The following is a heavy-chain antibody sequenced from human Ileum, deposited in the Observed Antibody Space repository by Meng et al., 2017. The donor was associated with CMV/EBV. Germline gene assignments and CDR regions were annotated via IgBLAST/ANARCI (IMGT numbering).Heavy chain of an antibody. CDR2: ISTGGDNT. CDR1: GFTFSNYA. V-gene: IGHV3-23*01. Sequence: GESLKISCATSGFTFSNYAMNWVRQPPGRGLEWVSGISTGGDNTNYVDSVKGRFTISRDNSKNTLYLQMNSLRAEDTAIYYCVTPPRHYKYNWYTYSFDYWGQGTRVTGSS. CDR3: VTPPRHYKYNWYTYSFDY. D-gene: IGHD1-1*01. J-gene: IGHJ4*02.